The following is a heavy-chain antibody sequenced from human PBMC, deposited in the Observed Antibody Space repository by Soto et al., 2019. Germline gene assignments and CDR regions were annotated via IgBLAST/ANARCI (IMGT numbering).Heavy chain of an antibody. Sequence: GGSLRLSCAASGFTFSSYAMSWVRQAPGKGLEWVSAISGSGGSTYYADSVKGRFTISRDNAKNTLYLQMNSLRAEDTAVYYCAKGGVYYDSSGYYFSSRCDDAFDIWGQGTMVTV. CDR1: GFTFSSYA. D-gene: IGHD3-22*01. CDR2: ISGSGGST. J-gene: IGHJ3*02. V-gene: IGHV3-23*01. CDR3: AKGGVYYDSSGYYFSSRCDDAFDI.